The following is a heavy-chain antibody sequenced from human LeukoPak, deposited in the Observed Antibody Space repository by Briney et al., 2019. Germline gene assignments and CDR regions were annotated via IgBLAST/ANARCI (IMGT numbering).Heavy chain of an antibody. V-gene: IGHV4-39*01. CDR3: ARYGTYSSSWYHYYGMDV. J-gene: IGHJ6*02. CDR1: GGSISSSSYY. Sequence: SETLSLTCTVSGGSISSSSYYWGWIRQPPGKGLEWIGSIYYSGSTYYNPSLKSRVTISVDTSKNQFSLKLSSVTAADTAVYYCARYGTYSSSWYHYYGMDVWGQGTTVTVSS. CDR2: IYYSGST. D-gene: IGHD6-13*01.